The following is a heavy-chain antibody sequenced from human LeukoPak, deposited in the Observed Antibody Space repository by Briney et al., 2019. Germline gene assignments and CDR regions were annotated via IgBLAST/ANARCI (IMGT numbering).Heavy chain of an antibody. CDR1: GYTFTGYY. J-gene: IGHJ4*02. V-gene: IGHV1-2*02. CDR3: ARNYYDSSGYYYFDY. Sequence: GASVKVSCKASGYTFTGYYIHWVRQAPGQGLEWMGWINPNSGGTNYAQKFQGRVTMTRDTSISTAYMELSRLRSDDTAVYYWARNYYDSSGYYYFDYWGQGTLVTVSS. D-gene: IGHD3-22*01. CDR2: INPNSGGT.